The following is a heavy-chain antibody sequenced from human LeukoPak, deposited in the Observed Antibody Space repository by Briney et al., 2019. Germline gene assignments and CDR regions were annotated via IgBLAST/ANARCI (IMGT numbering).Heavy chain of an antibody. Sequence: GASVKLSCSASGYTFTCYDMHWVRQGPAQGLGWMWWINPNSGGTNYAQKFQGRVTMTRDTSISTAYMELSRLRSDDTAVYYCARDLTYYDFWSGYPSWGQGTLVTVSS. CDR3: ARDLTYYDFWSGYPS. CDR2: INPNSGGT. V-gene: IGHV1-2*02. J-gene: IGHJ4*02. D-gene: IGHD3-3*01. CDR1: GYTFTCYD.